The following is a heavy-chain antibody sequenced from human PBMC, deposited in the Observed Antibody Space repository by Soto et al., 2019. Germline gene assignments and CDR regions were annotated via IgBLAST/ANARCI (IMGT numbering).Heavy chain of an antibody. V-gene: IGHV3-23*01. D-gene: IGHD3-16*02. Sequence: GSLRLSCAASGLTFSNYAMSWVRQAPGKGLEWVSTVTGDGVTTSYADSVKGRFTISRDNSKNTLYLQMSGLRADDTAVYYCAKRLSYYFDSWGHGTLVTVSS. CDR2: VTGDGVTT. J-gene: IGHJ4*01. CDR3: AKRLSYYFDS. CDR1: GLTFSNYA.